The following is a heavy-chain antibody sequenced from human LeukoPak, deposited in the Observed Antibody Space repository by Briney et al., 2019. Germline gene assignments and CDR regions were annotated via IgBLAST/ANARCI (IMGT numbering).Heavy chain of an antibody. Sequence: SETLSLTCTVSGGSISSSSYYWGWIRQPPGKGLGWIGDISYSGSTYYNPSLKSRVTISVDTSKNQFSLKLSSVTATDTAVYYCASGGSSSWYRWFDPWGQGTLVTVSS. CDR3: ASGGSSSWYRWFDP. D-gene: IGHD6-13*01. CDR2: ISYSGST. J-gene: IGHJ5*02. V-gene: IGHV4-39*01. CDR1: GGSISSSSYY.